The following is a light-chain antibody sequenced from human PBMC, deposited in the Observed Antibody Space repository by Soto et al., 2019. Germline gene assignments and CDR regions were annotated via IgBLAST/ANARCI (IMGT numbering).Light chain of an antibody. CDR3: QHYNSYSEA. CDR2: KAS. CDR1: QSVSGS. Sequence: DIEITQSPSTLSASVGDRVTITCRASQSVSGSLAWYQQKSGRPPKLLIYKASTLKGGVPSRFSGSGSGTEFTLTISSLQPDDFATYYCQHYNSYSEAFGQGTKVDIK. V-gene: IGKV1-5*03. J-gene: IGKJ1*01.